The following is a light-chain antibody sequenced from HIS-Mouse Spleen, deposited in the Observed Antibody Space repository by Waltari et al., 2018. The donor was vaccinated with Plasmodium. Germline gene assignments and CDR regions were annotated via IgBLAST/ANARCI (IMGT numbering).Light chain of an antibody. CDR2: DDS. CDR1: NIGSKS. J-gene: IGLJ2*01. CDR3: QVWDSSSDHVV. Sequence: SYVLTQPPSVSVAPGQTARITCGGDNIGSKSVQWYQQKPGQAPVLVVYDDSDPPSGIPALFSGSNPGNTATLTISRVEAGDEADYYCQVWDSSSDHVVFGGGTKLTVL. V-gene: IGLV3-21*02.